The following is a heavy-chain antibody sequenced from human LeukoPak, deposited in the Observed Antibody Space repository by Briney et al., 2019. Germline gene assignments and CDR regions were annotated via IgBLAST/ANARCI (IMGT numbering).Heavy chain of an antibody. V-gene: IGHV3-53*01. CDR2: IYSDGNT. CDR1: GFTFSVYG. Sequence: GGSLRLSCAASGFTFSVYGMHWVRQAPGLGLEWVSTIYSDGNTYYPDSVKGRFTISRDGSKNTLYLQLNSLRTEDTAIYYCVREREGSNSEHWGQGTLVTVSS. D-gene: IGHD1-26*01. J-gene: IGHJ1*01. CDR3: VREREGSNSEH.